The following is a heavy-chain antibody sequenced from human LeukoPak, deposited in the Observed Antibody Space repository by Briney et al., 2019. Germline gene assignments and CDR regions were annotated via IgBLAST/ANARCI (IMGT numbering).Heavy chain of an antibody. V-gene: IGHV4-34*01. CDR3: ARGSEDYYFDY. CDR1: GGSFSGYY. Sequence: SETLSLTCAVYGGSFSGYYWSWIRQPPGKGLEWIGEINHSGSTNYNPSLKSRVTIPVDTSKNQFSLKLSSVTAADTAVNYCARGSEDYYFDYWGQGTLVTVSS. CDR2: INHSGST. J-gene: IGHJ4*02.